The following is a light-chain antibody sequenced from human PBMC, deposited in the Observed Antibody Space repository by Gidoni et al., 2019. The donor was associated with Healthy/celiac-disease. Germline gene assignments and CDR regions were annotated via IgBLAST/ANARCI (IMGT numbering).Light chain of an antibody. J-gene: IGKJ3*01. CDR2: AAS. CDR3: QQYYSTGAT. Sequence: AIRMTQSPSSFSASTGDRVTITCRASQGISSYLAWYQQKPGKAPKLLIYAASTLQSGVPSRFSGSGSGTDFTLTISCLQSEDFATYYCQQYYSTGATFGPXTKVDIK. CDR1: QGISSY. V-gene: IGKV1-8*01.